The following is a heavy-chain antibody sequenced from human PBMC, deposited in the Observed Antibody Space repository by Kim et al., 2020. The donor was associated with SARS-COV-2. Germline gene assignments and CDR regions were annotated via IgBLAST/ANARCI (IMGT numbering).Heavy chain of an antibody. D-gene: IGHD3-16*01. CDR3: ARRSYDYDWFDY. CDR2: IYYSGST. V-gene: IGHV4-31*03. CDR1: GDSISSGGYY. J-gene: IGHJ4*02. Sequence: SETLSLTCTVSGDSISSGGYYWSWIRQHPGKGLEWIAYIYYSGSTYYNPSLKSRVTMSVDTSKNQFSLKLSSVTAADTAVYYCARRSYDYDWFDYWGQGTLVTVSS.